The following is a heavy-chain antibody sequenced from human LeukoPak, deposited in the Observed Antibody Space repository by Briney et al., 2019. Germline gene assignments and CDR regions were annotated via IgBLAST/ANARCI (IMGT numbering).Heavy chain of an antibody. CDR2: IYPGDSDT. J-gene: IGHJ1*01. CDR1: GYSFTSYW. Sequence: GESLKISCKGSGYSFTSYWIAWVRQMPGKGLEWMGIIYPGDSDTRYSPSFQGQVTIPADKSISTAYLQWSSLKASDTAMYYCARQGYDSSGYYYDFQHWGQGTLVTVSS. CDR3: ARQGYDSSGYYYDFQH. D-gene: IGHD3-22*01. V-gene: IGHV5-51*01.